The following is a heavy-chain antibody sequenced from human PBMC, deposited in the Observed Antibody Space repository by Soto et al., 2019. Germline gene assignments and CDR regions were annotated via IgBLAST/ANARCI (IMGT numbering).Heavy chain of an antibody. CDR1: GGSISSYY. Sequence: QVQLQESGPGLVKPSETLSLTCTVSGGSISSYYWSWIRQPPGKGLEWIGYIYYNVNTNYNPSLKSRVTISVDTSKNQFSLKLSSVTAADAAVYYCARHETRHGGYDYWGQGTLVTVSS. D-gene: IGHD5-12*01. J-gene: IGHJ4*02. CDR3: ARHETRHGGYDY. V-gene: IGHV4-59*08. CDR2: IYYNVNT.